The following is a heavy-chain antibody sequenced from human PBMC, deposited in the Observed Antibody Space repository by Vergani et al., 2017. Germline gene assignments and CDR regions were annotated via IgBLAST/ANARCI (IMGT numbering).Heavy chain of an antibody. CDR3: SRGRGYSFGYSDY. D-gene: IGHD5-18*01. V-gene: IGHV3-49*04. CDR2: IRNKAYGGTT. Sequence: EVQLVESGGGLVKPGGSLRLSCAAPGSTFINAWMTWVRQAPGKGLEWVAFIRNKAYGGTTEYAASVKGRFTISRDDSKRLAYLQLSGLKTEDTAVYFCSRGRGYSFGYSDYWGQGTLVTVSS. J-gene: IGHJ4*02. CDR1: GSTFINAW.